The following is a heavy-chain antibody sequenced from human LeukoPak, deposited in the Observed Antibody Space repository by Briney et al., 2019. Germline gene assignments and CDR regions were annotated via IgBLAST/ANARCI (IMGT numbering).Heavy chain of an antibody. J-gene: IGHJ4*02. V-gene: IGHV4-39*07. CDR2: IYYSGST. CDR1: GGSISSSSYY. CDR3: ARERITMIVVDPYLDY. Sequence: SETLSLTCTVSGGSISSSSYYWGWIRQPPGKGLEWIGSIYYSGSTYYNPSLKSRVTISVDTSKNQFSLKLSSVTAADTAVYYCARERITMIVVDPYLDYWGQGTLVTVSS. D-gene: IGHD3-22*01.